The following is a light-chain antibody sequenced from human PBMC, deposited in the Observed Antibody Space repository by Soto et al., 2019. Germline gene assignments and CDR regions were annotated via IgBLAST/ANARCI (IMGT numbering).Light chain of an antibody. V-gene: IGKV3-20*01. Sequence: EIVLTQSPGTLSLSPGERVTLSCRASQSVSSSNLAWYQQKPGQAPRLLIYGASSRATGIPDRFSGSGSGTDFTLTISRLEPEDFAVYYCQQYGSSPFTFGPVTKLDIK. CDR3: QQYGSSPFT. J-gene: IGKJ3*01. CDR1: QSVSSSN. CDR2: GAS.